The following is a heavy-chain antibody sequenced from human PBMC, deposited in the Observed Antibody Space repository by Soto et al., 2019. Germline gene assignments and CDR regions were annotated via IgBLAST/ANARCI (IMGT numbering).Heavy chain of an antibody. CDR3: ATLRPSFGVVKDY. J-gene: IGHJ4*02. D-gene: IGHD2-15*01. CDR1: GFIFRNYA. V-gene: IGHV3-30-3*01. CDR2: MSYDGSRE. Sequence: QVQLVESGGGVVQPGRSLSLSCAASGFIFRNYAMHWVRQAPGTGLEWVAVMSYDGSREYYAGSVKGRFTISRDNSKNTLYLQMNTLRPEDTAGYYCATLRPSFGVVKDYWGQGTLVTVSS.